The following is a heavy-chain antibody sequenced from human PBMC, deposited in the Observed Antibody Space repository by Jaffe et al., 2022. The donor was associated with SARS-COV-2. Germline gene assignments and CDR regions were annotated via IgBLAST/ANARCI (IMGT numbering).Heavy chain of an antibody. J-gene: IGHJ3*02. Sequence: EVQLVETGGGLFQPGESLRLSCAPSGFTLSFYWMHWVRQAPGKGLVWVSHITNDGTSTSYADSVRGRFTISRDSAKNTLYLQMNSLRAEDTAVYHCARGGVAGAFDIWGQGTLVTVSS. CDR3: ARGGVAGAFDI. D-gene: IGHD6-19*01. V-gene: IGHV3-74*01. CDR2: ITNDGTST. CDR1: GFTLSFYW.